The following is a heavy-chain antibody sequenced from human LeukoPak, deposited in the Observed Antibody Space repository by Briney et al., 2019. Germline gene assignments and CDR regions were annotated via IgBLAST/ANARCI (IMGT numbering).Heavy chain of an antibody. V-gene: IGHV1-2*02. CDR3: AGESLKLYSSSWYLEAFDI. CDR1: GYTFTGYY. D-gene: IGHD6-13*01. CDR2: INPNSGGT. J-gene: IGHJ3*02. Sequence: GASVKVSCKASGYTFTGYYMHWVRQAPGQGLEWMGWINPNSGGTNYAQKFQGRVTMTRDTSISTAYMELSRLRSDDTAVYYCAGESLKLYSSSWYLEAFDIWGQGTMVTVSS.